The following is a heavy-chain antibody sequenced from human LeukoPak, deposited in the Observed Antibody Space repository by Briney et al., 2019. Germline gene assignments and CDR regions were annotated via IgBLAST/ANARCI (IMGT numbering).Heavy chain of an antibody. V-gene: IGHV1-2*04. CDR2: INPNSGGT. D-gene: IGHD3-9*01. J-gene: IGHJ6*02. CDR3: ARLVIRGNCYGMDV. Sequence: PGGSLRLSCAASGFTFSSYGMHWVRQAPGQGLEWMGWINPNSGGTNYAQKFQGWVTMTRDTSISTAYMELSRLRSDDTAVYYCARLVIRGNCYGMDVWGQGTTVTVSS. CDR1: GFTFSSYG.